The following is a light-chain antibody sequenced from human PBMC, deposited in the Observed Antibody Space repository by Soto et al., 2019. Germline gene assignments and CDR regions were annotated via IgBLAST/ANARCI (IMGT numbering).Light chain of an antibody. CDR3: HQSHSSPYT. CDR1: QTIANY. Sequence: DIQMPQSPSSLSASVGDRVTISCRPSQTIANYLNWYQHKPGNAPKLLIYAASSLQTGVPSRFSGSGSGTDFTLTINSLQPEDFATYFCHQSHSSPYTFGQGTRLEIK. J-gene: IGKJ2*01. CDR2: AAS. V-gene: IGKV1-39*01.